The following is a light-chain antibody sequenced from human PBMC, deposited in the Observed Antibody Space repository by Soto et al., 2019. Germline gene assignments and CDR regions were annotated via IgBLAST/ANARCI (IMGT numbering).Light chain of an antibody. CDR3: GSYTSSDTRYV. Sequence: QSALTQPASVSGSPGQSITISCTGTSSDVGGSNYVSWYQQHPGKAPKLIIYDVSNRPSGVSNRFSGSKSGNTASLTISGLQAEDEADYYCGSYTSSDTRYVFGTGTKLTVL. CDR2: DVS. V-gene: IGLV2-14*01. J-gene: IGLJ1*01. CDR1: SSDVGGSNY.